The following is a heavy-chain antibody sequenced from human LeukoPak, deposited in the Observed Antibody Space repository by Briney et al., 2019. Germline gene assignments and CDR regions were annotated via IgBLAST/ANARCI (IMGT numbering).Heavy chain of an antibody. CDR1: GFTFINYW. D-gene: IGHD2-8*01. J-gene: IGHJ4*02. V-gene: IGHV3-7*01. CDR3: ASTNSLDN. Sequence: GGSLRLSCAASGFTFINYWMNWVRQAPGKGLEWVANIKQDGSAKFYVDSVKGRFTISRDNAKNSLYLQMNSLRVDDTAVYYCASTNSLDNWGQGTLVTVSS. CDR2: IKQDGSAK.